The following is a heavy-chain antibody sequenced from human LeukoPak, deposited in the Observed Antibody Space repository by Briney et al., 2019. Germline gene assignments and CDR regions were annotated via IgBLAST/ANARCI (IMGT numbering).Heavy chain of an antibody. J-gene: IGHJ5*02. V-gene: IGHV4-59*01. Sequence: SETLSLTCTVSGGSIDSNSWTWIRQPPGKGLEWIGYIYYSGTTNYNPSLKSRVTMSVDMSKNQFSLKLSSVTAADTAVYYCARRSSSWKNWFDPWGQGARVTVSS. CDR2: IYYSGTT. CDR3: ARRSSSWKNWFDP. D-gene: IGHD6-13*01. CDR1: GGSIDSNS.